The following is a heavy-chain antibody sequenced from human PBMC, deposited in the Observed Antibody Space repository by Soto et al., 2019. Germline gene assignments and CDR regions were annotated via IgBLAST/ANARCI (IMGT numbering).Heavy chain of an antibody. CDR3: ARVEGDASSGWYRRYYFDY. V-gene: IGHV1-18*04. J-gene: IGHJ4*02. CDR2: ISAYNGNT. Sequence: ASVKVSCKASGYTFTSYGISWVRQAPGQGLEWMGWISAYNGNTNYAQKLQGRVTMTTDTSTSTAYMELRSLRSDDTAVYYCARVEGDASSGWYRRYYFDYWGQGTLVTVSS. CDR1: GYTFTSYG. D-gene: IGHD6-19*01.